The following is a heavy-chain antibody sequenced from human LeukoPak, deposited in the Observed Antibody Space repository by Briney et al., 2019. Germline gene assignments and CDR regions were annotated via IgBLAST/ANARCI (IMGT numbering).Heavy chain of an antibody. V-gene: IGHV3-7*02. D-gene: IGHD6-13*01. CDR2: QRQDRGAK. Sequence: GGSLRLSCTVSGFIFNDCWLCWGWLGPGAGLEWVANQRQDRGAKNYVDSVKGRFTISRDNAKKSLYLQMNSLRAEDTAVYYCAPPPIAATGNWGQGTLVTVSS. J-gene: IGHJ4*02. CDR1: GFIFNDCW. CDR3: APPPIAATGN.